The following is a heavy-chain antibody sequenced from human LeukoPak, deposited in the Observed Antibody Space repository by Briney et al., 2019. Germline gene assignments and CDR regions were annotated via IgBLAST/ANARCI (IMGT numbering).Heavy chain of an antibody. CDR1: GFTLSSYG. Sequence: PGGSLRLSCAASGFTLSSYGMHGVRQAPGKGLEGVAFIRYDGSNKYYADSVKGRFTISRDNSKNTLYLQMNSLRAEDTAVYYCAKQSVATGDFDYWGQGTLVTVSS. CDR3: AKQSVATGDFDY. D-gene: IGHD5-12*01. CDR2: IRYDGSNK. V-gene: IGHV3-30*02. J-gene: IGHJ4*02.